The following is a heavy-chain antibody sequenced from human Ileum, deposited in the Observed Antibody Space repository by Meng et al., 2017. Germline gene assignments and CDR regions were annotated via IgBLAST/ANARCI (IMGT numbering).Heavy chain of an antibody. CDR3: AREKQQLGFDS. Sequence: QQTCSGRVMPPETRSLTVTVSGVAIIGDSSSWIRPPAGKVLEWIGRLYTSGINNYNPSLKSRVTMSVDTSKIQFSLNLTSVTAADTAIYYCAREKQQLGFDSWGQGTLVTVSS. V-gene: IGHV4-4*07. CDR2: LYTSGIN. CDR1: GVAIIGDS. D-gene: IGHD1-1*01. J-gene: IGHJ4*02.